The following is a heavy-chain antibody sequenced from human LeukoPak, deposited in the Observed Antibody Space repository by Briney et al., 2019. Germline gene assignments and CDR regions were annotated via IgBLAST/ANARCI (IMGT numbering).Heavy chain of an antibody. CDR2: IIPIFGTA. Sequence: ASVKVSCKASGGTFSSYAISWVRQAPGQGLEWMGGIIPIFGTANYAQKFQGRVTMTTDTSTSTAYMELRSLRSDDTAVYYCARDSLGVAYYYMDVWGKGTTVTVSS. CDR3: ARDSLGVAYYYMDV. CDR1: GGTFSSYA. V-gene: IGHV1-69*05. D-gene: IGHD3-3*01. J-gene: IGHJ6*03.